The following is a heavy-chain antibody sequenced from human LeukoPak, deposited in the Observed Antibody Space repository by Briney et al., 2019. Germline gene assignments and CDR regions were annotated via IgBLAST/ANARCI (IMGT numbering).Heavy chain of an antibody. CDR1: GFTFSSYW. D-gene: IGHD3-22*01. J-gene: IGHJ4*02. CDR3: ARESYYDSSGYYGDY. Sequence: GGSLRLSCAASGFTFSSYWMSWVRQAPGKGLEWVANIKQDGSEKYYVDSVKGRFTISGDNAKNSLYLQMNSLRAEDTAVYYCARESYYDSSGYYGDYWGQGTLVTVSS. V-gene: IGHV3-7*01. CDR2: IKQDGSEK.